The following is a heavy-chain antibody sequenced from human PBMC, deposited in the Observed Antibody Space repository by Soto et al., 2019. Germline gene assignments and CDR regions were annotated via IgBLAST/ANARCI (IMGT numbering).Heavy chain of an antibody. J-gene: IGHJ4*02. CDR2: ISSGSSTI. D-gene: IGHD1-1*01. V-gene: IGHV3-48*02. CDR3: TRVRQLGFDY. CDR1: GFTFSSYS. Sequence: EVQLVASGGGLVQPGGSLRLSCAASGFTFSSYSMIWVPQAPGKGLEWVSYISSGSSTIYYADSVKGRFTVSRDNAKNSLYLQMNSLRDEDTAVYYCTRVRQLGFDYWGQGTLVTVSS.